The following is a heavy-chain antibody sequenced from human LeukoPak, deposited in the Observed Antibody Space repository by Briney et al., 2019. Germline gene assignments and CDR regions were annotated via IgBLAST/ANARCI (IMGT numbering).Heavy chain of an antibody. CDR2: IIPIFGTA. V-gene: IGHV1-69*05. CDR3: ARSTRLYSGYDFPAY. D-gene: IGHD5-12*01. J-gene: IGHJ4*02. CDR1: GGTFSSYA. Sequence: SVKVSCKASGGTFSSYAISWVRQAPGQGLEWMGGIIPIFGTANYAQKFQGRVTITTDESTSTAYMELSSLRSEDTAVYYCARSTRLYSGYDFPAYWGQGTLVTVSS.